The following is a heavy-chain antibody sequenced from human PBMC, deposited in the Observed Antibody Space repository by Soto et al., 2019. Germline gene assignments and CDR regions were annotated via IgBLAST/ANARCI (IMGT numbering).Heavy chain of an antibody. V-gene: IGHV3-7*01. CDR2: IKQDGSEK. D-gene: IGHD3-3*01. J-gene: IGHJ6*02. Sequence: GGSLRLSCAASGFTFSSYWMSWVRQAPGKGLEWVANIKQDGSEKYYVDSVKGRFTISRDNAKNSLYLQMNSLRAEDTAVYYCAREGVDYDFWSGSYYYGMDVWGQVTTVTVSS. CDR3: AREGVDYDFWSGSYYYGMDV. CDR1: GFTFSSYW.